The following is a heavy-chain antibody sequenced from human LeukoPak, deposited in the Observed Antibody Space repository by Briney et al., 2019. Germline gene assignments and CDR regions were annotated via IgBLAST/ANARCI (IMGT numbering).Heavy chain of an antibody. J-gene: IGHJ5*02. CDR2: IYQNGNT. D-gene: IGHD3-22*01. CDR1: GGSISSGAYS. CDR3: ARESGYYDSSGYSTWFDP. Sequence: SQTLSPACAVSGGSISSGAYSWTWIRQPPGKGLEWIGYIYQNGNTYYNPSLKSRVTISVDTSKNQFSLKLSSVTAADTAVYYCARESGYYDSSGYSTWFDPWGQGTLVTVSS. V-gene: IGHV4-30-2*01.